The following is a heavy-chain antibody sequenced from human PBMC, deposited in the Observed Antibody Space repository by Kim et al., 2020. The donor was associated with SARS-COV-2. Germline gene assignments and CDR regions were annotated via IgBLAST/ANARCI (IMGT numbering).Heavy chain of an antibody. CDR1: GFTFSSYA. D-gene: IGHD3-9*01. Sequence: GGSLRLSCAASGFTFSSYAMHWVRQAPGKGLEWVAVISYDGSNKYYADSVKGRFTISRDNSKNTLYLQMNSLRAEDTAVYYCARGALDYAILTGYYTGGNYYYYFGMDVWGQGTTVTVSS. CDR2: ISYDGSNK. J-gene: IGHJ6*02. V-gene: IGHV3-30-3*01. CDR3: ARGALDYAILTGYYTGGNYYYYFGMDV.